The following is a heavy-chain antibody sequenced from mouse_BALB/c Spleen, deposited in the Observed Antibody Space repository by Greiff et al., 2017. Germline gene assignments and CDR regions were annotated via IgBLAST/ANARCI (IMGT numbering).Heavy chain of an antibody. CDR1: FYTFTSYT. Sequence: QVQLKESGAELARPVASVKMSCKASFYTFTSYTMHWVKQRPGQGLEWIGYINPSSGYTNYNQKFKDKATLTADKSSSTAYMQLSSLTSEDSAVYYCARSLDYDWLAYWGQGTLVTVSA. D-gene: IGHD2-4*01. J-gene: IGHJ3*01. CDR3: ARSLDYDWLAY. V-gene: IGHV1-4*01. CDR2: INPSSGYT.